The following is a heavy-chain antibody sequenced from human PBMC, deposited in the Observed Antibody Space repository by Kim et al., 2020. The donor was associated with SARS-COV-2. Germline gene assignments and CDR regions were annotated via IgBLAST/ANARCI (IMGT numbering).Heavy chain of an antibody. CDR3: AKDLFRRTNSWYPFDS. CDR2: IWYDGTLI. J-gene: IGHJ4*02. Sequence: GGSLRLSCAASGFTFSDYGIHWVRQAPGKGLEWVAMIWYDGTLIYYTDSVKGRFTISRDNSKSTLYLQMNSLRADDTAIYYCAKDLFRRTNSWYPFDSWGQGTLVTVSS. CDR1: GFTFSDYG. V-gene: IGHV3-33*06. D-gene: IGHD6-13*01.